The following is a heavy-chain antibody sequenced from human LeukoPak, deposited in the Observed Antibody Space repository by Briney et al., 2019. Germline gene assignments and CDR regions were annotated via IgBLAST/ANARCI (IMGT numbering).Heavy chain of an antibody. CDR3: ARENSDGGVLDY. J-gene: IGHJ4*02. CDR2: IYYSGST. V-gene: IGHV4-39*07. CDR1: GGSISSSSYY. Sequence: QTSETLSLTRTVSGGSISSSSYYWGWIRQPPGKGLEWIGSIYYSGSTYYNPSLKSRVTISVDTSKNQFSLKLSSVTAADTAVYYRARENSDGGVLDYWGQGTLVTVSS. D-gene: IGHD1-26*01.